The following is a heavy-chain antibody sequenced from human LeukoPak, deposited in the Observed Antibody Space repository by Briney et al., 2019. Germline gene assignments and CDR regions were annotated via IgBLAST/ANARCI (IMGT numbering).Heavy chain of an antibody. CDR1: GGSFSGYY. CDR2: INHSGST. Sequence: SETLSLTCAVYGGSFSGYYWSWIRQPPGKGLEWIGEINHSGSTNYNPSLKSRVTISVDTSKNQFSLKLTSVTAADTAVYYCGRRSRSTWNYRRGDYWGQGTLVTVSS. J-gene: IGHJ4*02. D-gene: IGHD1-7*01. V-gene: IGHV4-34*01. CDR3: GRRSRSTWNYRRGDY.